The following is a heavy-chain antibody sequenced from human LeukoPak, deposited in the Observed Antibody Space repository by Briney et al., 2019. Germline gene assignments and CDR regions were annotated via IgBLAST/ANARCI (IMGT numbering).Heavy chain of an antibody. CDR3: ARDTRLGYCRSTSCYASWFDP. V-gene: IGHV3-23*01. J-gene: IGHJ5*02. Sequence: GGSLRLSCAASGFTFSSYAMSWVRQAPGKGLEWVSTISGGGDNTYYADSVKGRFTISRDNSKNTLYLQMNSLRTEDTALYYCARDTRLGYCRSTSCYASWFDPWGQRTLVTVSS. CDR2: ISGGGDNT. D-gene: IGHD2-2*01. CDR1: GFTFSSYA.